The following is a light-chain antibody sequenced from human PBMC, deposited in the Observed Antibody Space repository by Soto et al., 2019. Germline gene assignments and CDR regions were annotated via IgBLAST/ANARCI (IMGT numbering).Light chain of an antibody. J-gene: IGKJ2*01. CDR3: LQHGSSPYT. CDR2: WAS. CDR1: QRVLYSSSSKNC. V-gene: IGKV4-1*01. Sequence: DIVMTQSPDSLPVSLGERATINCKSSQRVLYSSSSKNCLVWYQQKPGQPPKVLIYWASTRESGVTDRFRGSGSGTDFTLTISNLQAVEGAFYYCLQHGSSPYTFGQGTKLE.